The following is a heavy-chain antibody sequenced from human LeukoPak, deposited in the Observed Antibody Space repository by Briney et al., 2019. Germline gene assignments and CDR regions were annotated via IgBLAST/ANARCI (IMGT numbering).Heavy chain of an antibody. J-gene: IGHJ5*02. D-gene: IGHD3-10*01. CDR3: AREAMVRGVIGWFDP. CDR1: GFTFSSYS. V-gene: IGHV3-21*01. Sequence: GGSLRLSCAASGFTFSSYSMNWVRQAPGKGLEWVSYISSSSSYIYYADSVKGRVTISRDNAKNSLYLQMNSLRAEDTAVYYCAREAMVRGVIGWFDPWGQGTLVTVSS. CDR2: ISSSSSYI.